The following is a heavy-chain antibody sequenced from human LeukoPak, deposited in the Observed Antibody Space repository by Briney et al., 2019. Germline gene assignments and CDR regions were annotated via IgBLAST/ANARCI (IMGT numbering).Heavy chain of an antibody. CDR3: ARQKGEGATTGYFQH. D-gene: IGHD1-26*01. J-gene: IGHJ1*01. V-gene: IGHV1-69*05. Sequence: SVNVSCKASGGTFSSYAISWVRQAPGQGLEWMGGIIPIFGTANYAQKFQGRVTITTDESTSTAYMELSSLRSEDTAVYYCARQKGEGATTGYFQHWGQGTLVTVSS. CDR1: GGTFSSYA. CDR2: IIPIFGTA.